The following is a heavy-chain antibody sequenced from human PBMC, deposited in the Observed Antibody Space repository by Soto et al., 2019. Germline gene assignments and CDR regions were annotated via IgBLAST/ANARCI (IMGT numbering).Heavy chain of an antibody. V-gene: IGHV3-48*02. CDR2: IDTSSSLI. D-gene: IGHD7-27*01. Sequence: EAQLVESGGGLVQPGGSLRLSCVASGFNFRSYSLSWVRQAPGKGLEWIAYIDTSSSLIYYADSVEGRFAISRDNAKNSLYLQVDSLRDEDTALYCCARDFLTGDAREAFDIWGQGTMVTVSS. J-gene: IGHJ3*02. CDR1: GFNFRSYS. CDR3: ARDFLTGDAREAFDI.